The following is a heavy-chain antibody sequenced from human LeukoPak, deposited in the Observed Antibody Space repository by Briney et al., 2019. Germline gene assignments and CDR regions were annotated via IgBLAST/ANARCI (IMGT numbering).Heavy chain of an antibody. D-gene: IGHD3-22*01. Sequence: GGSLTLSCAASGFTFSSYGMHWVRQAPGKGLEWVAVISYDGSNKYYADSVKGRFTISRDNSKNTLYLQMNSLRAEDTAVYYCAKDQGYYDSSGFIDYWGQGTLVTVSS. V-gene: IGHV3-30*18. J-gene: IGHJ4*02. CDR2: ISYDGSNK. CDR3: AKDQGYYDSSGFIDY. CDR1: GFTFSSYG.